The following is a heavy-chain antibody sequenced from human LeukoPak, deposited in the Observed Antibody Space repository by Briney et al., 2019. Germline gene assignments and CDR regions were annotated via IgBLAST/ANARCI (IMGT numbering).Heavy chain of an antibody. D-gene: IGHD3-10*01. V-gene: IGHV3-48*01. Sequence: PGGSLRLSCAASGFTFSSYSMNWVRQAPGKGLEWVSYISSSSSTIYYADSVKGRFTISRDNAKNSLYLQMNSLRAEDTAVYYCARDGITMVRGAIIGLFGYWGQGTLVTDSS. CDR2: ISSSSSTI. CDR3: ARDGITMVRGAIIGLFGY. J-gene: IGHJ4*02. CDR1: GFTFSSYS.